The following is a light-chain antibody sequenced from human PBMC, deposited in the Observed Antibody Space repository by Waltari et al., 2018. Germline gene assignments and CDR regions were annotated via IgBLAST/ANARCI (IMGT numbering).Light chain of an antibody. V-gene: IGLV2-23*01. CDR3: CSYAGRRTLV. J-gene: IGLJ3*02. Sequence: QSALTQPTAVSGSPGQTITTSCTGTSSDVGRQNLVSWYQASPGKAPKLLIYEDTKRPSGSSDRFSGSKSGNTASLTISGLQAEDEADYYCCSYAGRRTLVFGGGTKVTVL. CDR2: EDT. CDR1: SSDVGRQNL.